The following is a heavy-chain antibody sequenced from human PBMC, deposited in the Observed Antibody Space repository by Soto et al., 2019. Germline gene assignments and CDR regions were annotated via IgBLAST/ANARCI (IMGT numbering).Heavy chain of an antibody. V-gene: IGHV4-34*01. Sequence: SETLSLTCAVYGGSFSGYYWGWIRQPPGKGLEWIGRIYHSGTTHYNPSLKSRVTISVDICKNHFYLKVTSVTAADTPVHSCARPLSCINGACSPLYGMDVWGQGTTVTASS. CDR2: IYHSGTT. CDR3: ARPLSCINGACSPLYGMDV. J-gene: IGHJ6*02. D-gene: IGHD2-8*01. CDR1: GGSFSGYY.